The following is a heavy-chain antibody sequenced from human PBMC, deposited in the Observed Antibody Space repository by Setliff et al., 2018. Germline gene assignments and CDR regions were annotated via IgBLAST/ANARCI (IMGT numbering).Heavy chain of an antibody. CDR1: DGSFSDYY. J-gene: IGHJ3*02. D-gene: IGHD3-10*01. Sequence: SETLSLTCAVYDGSFSDYYWSWIRQPPGKGLEWIGEINHYGSTSYKSSLKSRVTISVDTSKTQFSLKLSSVTAADTAVYYCARRWNSGPYGSGIHDGFDMWGQGTMVTVS. CDR3: ARRWNSGPYGSGIHDGFDM. CDR2: INHYGST. V-gene: IGHV4-34*01.